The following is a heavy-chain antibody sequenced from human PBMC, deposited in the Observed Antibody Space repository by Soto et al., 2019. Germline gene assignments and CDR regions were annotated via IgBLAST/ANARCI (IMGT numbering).Heavy chain of an antibody. CDR1: GFTFSSYA. J-gene: IGHJ6*02. CDR2: ISYDGSNK. Sequence: PGGSLRLSCAASGFTFSSYAMHWVRQAPGKGLEWVAIISYDGSNKYYADSVKGRFTISRDNSKNTLYLQMNSLRAEDTAVYYCARGGVSGWSLDYYYGMDVWGQGTTVTVSS. D-gene: IGHD6-19*01. V-gene: IGHV3-30-3*01. CDR3: ARGGVSGWSLDYYYGMDV.